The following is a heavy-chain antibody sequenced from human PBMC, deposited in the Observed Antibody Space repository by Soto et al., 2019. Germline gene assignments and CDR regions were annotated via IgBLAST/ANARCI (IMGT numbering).Heavy chain of an antibody. CDR3: ASPASPVYNWNYENWFDP. V-gene: IGHV4-39*01. CDR2: IYYSGST. Sequence: SETLSLTCTVSGGSISSSSYYWGWIRQPPGKGLEWIGSIYYSGSTYYNPSLKSRVTISVDTSKNQFSLKLSSVTAADTAVYYCASPASPVYNWNYENWFDPWGQGTLVTVSS. J-gene: IGHJ5*02. D-gene: IGHD1-7*01. CDR1: GGSISSSSYY.